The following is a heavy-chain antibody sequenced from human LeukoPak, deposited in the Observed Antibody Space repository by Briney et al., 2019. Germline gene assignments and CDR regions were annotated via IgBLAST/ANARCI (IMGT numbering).Heavy chain of an antibody. CDR1: GGSISSSSYY. Sequence: SETLSLTCTVSGGSISSSSYYWGWIRQPPGKGLEWIGSIYYSGSTYYNPSLKSRVTISVDTSKNQFSLNLSSVTAADTAVYYCARDVAYYYGSSLKGRKSSYFDYWGQGTLVTVSS. CDR2: IYYSGST. D-gene: IGHD3-10*01. J-gene: IGHJ4*02. CDR3: ARDVAYYYGSSLKGRKSSYFDY. V-gene: IGHV4-39*07.